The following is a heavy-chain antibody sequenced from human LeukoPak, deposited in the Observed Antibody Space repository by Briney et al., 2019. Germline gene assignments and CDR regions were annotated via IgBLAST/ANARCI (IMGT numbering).Heavy chain of an antibody. CDR3: ARDRAYYDSSGYPSLFDY. CDR1: GYTFTDYY. J-gene: IGHJ4*02. V-gene: IGHV1-18*04. Sequence: ASVKVSCKASGYTFTDYYIHWVRQAPGQGLEWMGWISAYNGNTNYAQKLQGRVTMTTDTSTSTAYMELRSLRSDDTAVYYCARDRAYYDSSGYPSLFDYWGQGTLVTVSS. D-gene: IGHD3-22*01. CDR2: ISAYNGNT.